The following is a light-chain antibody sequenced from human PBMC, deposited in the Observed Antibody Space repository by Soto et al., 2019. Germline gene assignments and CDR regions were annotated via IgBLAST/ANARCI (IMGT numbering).Light chain of an antibody. CDR3: KQYGSSPWT. Sequence: EIVLTQSPGTLSLSPGERATLSCRASQSVSSSYLAWYQQKPGQAPRLLIYGASSRATGVPDRFSGSGSGTDFTITISRLEAEDFAVYCCKQYGSSPWTFGQGTKVEIK. J-gene: IGKJ1*01. CDR1: QSVSSSY. CDR2: GAS. V-gene: IGKV3-20*01.